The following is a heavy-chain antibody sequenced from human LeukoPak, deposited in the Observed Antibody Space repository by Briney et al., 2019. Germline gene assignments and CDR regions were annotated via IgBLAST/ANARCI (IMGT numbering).Heavy chain of an antibody. V-gene: IGHV1-8*01. Sequence: GASVKVSCKASGYTFTSYDINWVRQATGQGLEWMGWMNPNSGNTGYAQKFQGRVTMTRNTSISTAYMELSSLRAEDTAVYYCAKSGVPAALSAYYMDVWGKGTTVTISS. CDR3: AKSGVPAALSAYYMDV. D-gene: IGHD2-2*01. CDR1: GYTFTSYD. J-gene: IGHJ6*03. CDR2: MNPNSGNT.